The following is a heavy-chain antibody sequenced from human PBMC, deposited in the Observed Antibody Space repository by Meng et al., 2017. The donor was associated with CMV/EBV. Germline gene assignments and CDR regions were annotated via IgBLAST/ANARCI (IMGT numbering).Heavy chain of an antibody. V-gene: IGHV4-39*07. D-gene: IGHD5-24*01. CDR3: ALIGEMATIDY. CDR2: IYYSGST. CDR1: GGSISSISYY. Sequence: SETLSLTCTVSGGSISSISYYWGWIRQPPGKGLEWIGSIYYSGSTYYNPSLKSRVTISVDTSKNQFSLKLRYVTAEDTAVYYCALIGEMATIDYWGQGTLVTVSS. J-gene: IGHJ4*02.